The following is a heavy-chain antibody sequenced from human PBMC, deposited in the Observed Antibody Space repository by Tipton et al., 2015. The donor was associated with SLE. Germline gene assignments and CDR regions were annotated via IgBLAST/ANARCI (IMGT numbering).Heavy chain of an antibody. Sequence: TLSLTCTVSGGSIRSGSYYWSWIRQPAGRGLEWIGHFSTTGSTNYNPSLKSRVTMSVDMSKNQFSLRLTSVTAADTAVYYSARTLGAIAHTVYDAFDIWGQGKMVTVSS. D-gene: IGHD1-26*01. J-gene: IGHJ3*02. V-gene: IGHV4-61*09. CDR1: GGSIRSGSYY. CDR3: ARTLGAIAHTVYDAFDI. CDR2: FSTTGST.